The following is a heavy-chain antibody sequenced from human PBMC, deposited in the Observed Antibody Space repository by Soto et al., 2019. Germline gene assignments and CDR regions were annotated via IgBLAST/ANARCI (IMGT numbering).Heavy chain of an antibody. Sequence: GASVKVSCKASGYTLTRYFLHWVRQAPGQGLEWVGLINPGSGRTTYAQKFRDRVIMTSDTSASTVYMELSSLRSEDSAVYYCAKTLSGGSYTDSRLVYWGQGTLVTVSS. D-gene: IGHD2-15*01. V-gene: IGHV1-46*01. CDR2: INPGSGRT. J-gene: IGHJ4*02. CDR3: AKTLSGGSYTDSRLVY. CDR1: GYTLTRYF.